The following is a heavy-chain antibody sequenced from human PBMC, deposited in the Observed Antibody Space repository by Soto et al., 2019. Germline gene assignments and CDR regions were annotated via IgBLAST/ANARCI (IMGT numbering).Heavy chain of an antibody. J-gene: IGHJ6*02. CDR2: INPSGGST. CDR3: ARTGILWFGEVSRYYYYGMDV. Sequence: ASVKVSCKASGYTFTSYYMHWVRQAPGQGLEWMGIINPSGGSTGYAQKFQGRVTMTRDTSTSTVYMEPSSLRSEDTAVYYCARTGILWFGEVSRYYYYGMDVWGQGTTVTVSS. D-gene: IGHD3-10*01. CDR1: GYTFTSYY. V-gene: IGHV1-46*01.